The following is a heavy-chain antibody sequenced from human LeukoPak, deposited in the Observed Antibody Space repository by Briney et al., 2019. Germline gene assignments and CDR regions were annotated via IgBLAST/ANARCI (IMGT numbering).Heavy chain of an antibody. D-gene: IGHD6-13*01. CDR3: ARDLVGSSWYPPHYYYYGMDV. CDR1: GFIFSGYS. J-gene: IGHJ6*02. Sequence: KAGGSLRLSCAASGFIFSGYSLNWVRLAPGKGLEWVSSISSSSTYIYYADSVKGRFTISRDNAKNSLYLQMNSLRAEDTAVYYCARDLVGSSWYPPHYYYYGMDVWGQGTTVTVSS. V-gene: IGHV3-21*01. CDR2: ISSSSTYI.